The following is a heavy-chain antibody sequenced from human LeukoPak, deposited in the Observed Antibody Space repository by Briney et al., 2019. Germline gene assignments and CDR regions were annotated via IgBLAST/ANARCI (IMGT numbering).Heavy chain of an antibody. CDR3: ARHAPTAFDY. J-gene: IGHJ4*02. V-gene: IGHV4-59*08. CDR1: GGSISSYY. Sequence: KPSETLSLTCTVSGGSISSYYWSWIRQPPGKGLEWIGYIYYSGSTNYNPSLKSRVTISVDTSKNQFSLKLSSVTAADTAVYYCARHAPTAFDYWGQGTLVTVSS. D-gene: IGHD6-25*01. CDR2: IYYSGST.